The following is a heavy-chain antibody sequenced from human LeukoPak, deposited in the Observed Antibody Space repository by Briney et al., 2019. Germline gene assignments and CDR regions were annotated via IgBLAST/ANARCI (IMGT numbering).Heavy chain of an antibody. Sequence: PSETLSLTCTVSGDSVSNSPYYWGWVRQPPGKGLEWLGAISYGGTTYSSPSLKSRVTMDLDKSRNRFSLKLTSVTAADTAVYYCGGNNFYHFQYWGQGALVTVSS. D-gene: IGHD5-24*01. V-gene: IGHV4-39*01. CDR3: GGNNFYHFQY. J-gene: IGHJ4*02. CDR2: ISYGGTT. CDR1: GDSVSNSPYY.